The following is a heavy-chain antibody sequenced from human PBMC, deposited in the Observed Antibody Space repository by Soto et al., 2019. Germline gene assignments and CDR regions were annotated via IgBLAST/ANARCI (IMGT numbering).Heavy chain of an antibody. D-gene: IGHD5-18*01. CDR1: GFTFSTYA. J-gene: IGHJ4*02. V-gene: IGHV3-23*01. CDR2: MSGGGGST. Sequence: GGSLRLSCAASGFTFSTYAMTWVRQAPGKGLEWVSTMSGGGGSTFYADSVKGRFTISRDNSKNTLYLQMNSLRAEDTAVFYCAKVNEYTYGPLDYWGQGTLVTVSS. CDR3: AKVNEYTYGPLDY.